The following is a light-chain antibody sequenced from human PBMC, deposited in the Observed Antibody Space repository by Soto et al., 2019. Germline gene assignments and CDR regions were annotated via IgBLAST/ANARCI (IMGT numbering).Light chain of an antibody. CDR1: QSVSSSY. CDR3: QQYGSSPNT. V-gene: IGKV3-20*01. Sequence: EIVLTQSPGTLSLSPGDRATLSCRASQSVSSSYLAWYQQKPGQAPRLLIYGASSRATGIPDRFSGSGSGTDFTLTINRLEPEDFAVYYCQQYGSSPNTLGQGTKVEIE. J-gene: IGKJ2*01. CDR2: GAS.